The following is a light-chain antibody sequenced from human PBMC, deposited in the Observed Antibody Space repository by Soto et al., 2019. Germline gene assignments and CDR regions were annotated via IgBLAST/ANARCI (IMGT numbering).Light chain of an antibody. V-gene: IGKV1-39*01. CDR3: QQSHSTPYT. J-gene: IGKJ2*01. Sequence: EIPLTQSPSSLSASVGDRITISCRASQSIRRNLNWYQQMPGKAPNLLIYAARDLQSGVPGRFSVSGSGTEFNLTISSLQPEDLATDYCQQSHSTPYTFGQGTKLEI. CDR1: QSIRRN. CDR2: AAR.